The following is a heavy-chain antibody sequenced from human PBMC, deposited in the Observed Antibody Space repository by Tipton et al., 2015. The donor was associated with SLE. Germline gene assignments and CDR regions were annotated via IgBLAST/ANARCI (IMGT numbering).Heavy chain of an antibody. J-gene: IGHJ3*02. V-gene: IGHV3-9*01. CDR1: GFTFDDYA. Sequence: SLRLSCAASGFTFDDYAMHWVRQAPGKGLAWVSGISWNSGSIGYADSVEGRFTISRDNAKNSLYLQMNSLRAEDTALYYCAKDIGYDTTNAFDIWGQGTMVTVSS. D-gene: IGHD3-22*01. CDR2: ISWNSGSI. CDR3: AKDIGYDTTNAFDI.